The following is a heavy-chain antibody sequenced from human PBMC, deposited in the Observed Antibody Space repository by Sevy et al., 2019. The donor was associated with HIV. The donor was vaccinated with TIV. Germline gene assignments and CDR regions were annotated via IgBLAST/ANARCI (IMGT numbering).Heavy chain of an antibody. J-gene: IGHJ4*02. CDR2: VHWDDDK. Sequence: SSPTLVNPTQTLTLTCTFSGFSLSTYGVGVGWIRQPPGKALECLALVHWDDDKRYSPSLRDRLSVTKDTSKNQVVLTMTNMAPVDTATYYCAHRQGAHNWNPGNFDYWGQGTLVTVSS. D-gene: IGHD1-20*01. CDR3: AHRQGAHNWNPGNFDY. CDR1: GFSLSTYGVG. V-gene: IGHV2-5*02.